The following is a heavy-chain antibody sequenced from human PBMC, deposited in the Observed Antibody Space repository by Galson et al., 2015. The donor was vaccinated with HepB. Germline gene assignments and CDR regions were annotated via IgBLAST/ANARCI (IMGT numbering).Heavy chain of an antibody. J-gene: IGHJ4*02. V-gene: IGHV3-53*01. Sequence: SLRLSCAASGFTVSSNYMRWVRQAPGKGLEWVSVIYSGGSTYYADPVKGRFTISRDNSKNTLYLQMHSLRAEDTAVYYCARSFRASTTSVFSFDYWGQGTLVTVSS. CDR1: GFTVSSNY. CDR2: IYSGGST. D-gene: IGHD3-16*01. CDR3: ARSFRASTTSVFSFDY.